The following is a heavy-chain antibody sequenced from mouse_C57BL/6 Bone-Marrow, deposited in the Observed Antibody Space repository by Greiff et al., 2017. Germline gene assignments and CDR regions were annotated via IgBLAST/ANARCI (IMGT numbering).Heavy chain of an antibody. J-gene: IGHJ2*01. D-gene: IGHD2-12*01. V-gene: IGHV5-17*01. CDR1: GFTFSDYG. CDR2: ISSGSSTI. Sequence: EVQRVESGGGLVKPGGSLKLSCAASGFTFSDYGMHWVRQAPEKGLEWVAYISSGSSTIYYADTVKGRFTISRDNAKNTLFLQMTSLRSEDTAMYYCARGRIPRLLFYFDYWGQGTTLTVSS. CDR3: ARGRIPRLLFYFDY.